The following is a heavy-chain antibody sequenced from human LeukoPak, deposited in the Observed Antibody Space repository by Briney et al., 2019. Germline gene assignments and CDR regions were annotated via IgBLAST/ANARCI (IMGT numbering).Heavy chain of an antibody. J-gene: IGHJ4*02. Sequence: PGGSLRLSCAASGFTFDDYAMHWVRQAPGKGLEWVSGISWNSGSIGYADSVKGRFTISRDNSKNTLYLQMNSLRAEDTAVYYCAKIGGPVGYYDSSGYPEDYWGQGTLVTVSS. CDR3: AKIGGPVGYYDSSGYPEDY. CDR1: GFTFDDYA. CDR2: ISWNSGSI. D-gene: IGHD3-22*01. V-gene: IGHV3-9*01.